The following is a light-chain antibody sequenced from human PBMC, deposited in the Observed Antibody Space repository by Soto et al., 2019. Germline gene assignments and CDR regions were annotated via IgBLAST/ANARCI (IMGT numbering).Light chain of an antibody. CDR3: QRFNRWPLS. CDR2: DTS. CDR1: QSVGST. V-gene: IGKV3-15*01. Sequence: EIVLTQSPAALSVSPVERATLSCWASQSVGSTLDWYQQSPGQAPRLIIYDTSIRATGIPARFSGSGSGTEFTLTIASLQSEDSGVYSCQRFNRWPLSFGGGTKVDIK. J-gene: IGKJ4*01.